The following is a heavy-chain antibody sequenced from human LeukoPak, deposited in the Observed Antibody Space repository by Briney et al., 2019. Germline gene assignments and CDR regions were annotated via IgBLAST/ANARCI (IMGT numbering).Heavy chain of an antibody. CDR2: IRYDGSNK. J-gene: IGHJ4*02. D-gene: IGHD3-9*01. CDR1: GFTFSSYA. CDR3: AKDRFTYYDILTGCFDY. V-gene: IGHV3-30*02. Sequence: GGSLRLSCVASGFTFSSYAMSWVRQAPGKGLEWVAFIRYDGSNKYYADSVKGRFTISRDNSKNTLYLQMNSLRAEDTAVYYCAKDRFTYYDILTGCFDYWGQGTLVTVSS.